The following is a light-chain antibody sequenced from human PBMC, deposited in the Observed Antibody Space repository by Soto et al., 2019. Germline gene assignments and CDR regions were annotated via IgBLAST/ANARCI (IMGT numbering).Light chain of an antibody. V-gene: IGLV2-14*01. CDR3: SSYTSSSTLEV. Sequence: QSALTQPASVSGSPGQSITISCTGTSSDVGGYNYVSWYQQHPGKAPKLMIYEVSNRPSGVSNRFSGSKSGNTASLTISGLQPEDEADYYCSSYTSSSTLEVFGTATKLTVL. J-gene: IGLJ1*01. CDR2: EVS. CDR1: SSDVGGYNY.